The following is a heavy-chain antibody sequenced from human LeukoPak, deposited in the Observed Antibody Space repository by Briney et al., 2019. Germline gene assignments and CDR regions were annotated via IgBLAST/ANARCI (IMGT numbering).Heavy chain of an antibody. J-gene: IGHJ6*03. CDR1: GGSISSYY. D-gene: IGHD3-16*01. CDR3: ARGGHFFDV. Sequence: SETPSLTCTVSGGSISSYYWSWLRQPAGKGLECLGVIYTTGSTNYNPSLTSRVTVSRDTSKNQFSLKLTSVTAADTAVYYCARGGHFFDVWGKGTPVTVSS. CDR2: IYTTGST. V-gene: IGHV4-4*07.